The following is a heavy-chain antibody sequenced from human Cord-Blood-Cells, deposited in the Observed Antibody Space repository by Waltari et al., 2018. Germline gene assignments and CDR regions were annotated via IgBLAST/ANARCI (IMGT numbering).Heavy chain of an antibody. CDR1: GGSFSGYY. CDR2: INHRGNT. Sequence: QVQLQQWGAGLLKPSETLSLTCAVYGGSFSGYYWSWIRQPPGKGLEWIGEINHRGNTNNNPSLKGRVTISVDTSKNQFSLKLGSVTSADTAVYYCASRGGLRFLEWLPTPFFDYWGQGTLVTVSS. V-gene: IGHV4-34*01. CDR3: ASRGGLRFLEWLPTPFFDY. D-gene: IGHD3-3*01. J-gene: IGHJ4*02.